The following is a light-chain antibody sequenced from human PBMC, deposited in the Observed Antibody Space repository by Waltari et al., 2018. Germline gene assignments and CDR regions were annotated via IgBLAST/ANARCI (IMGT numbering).Light chain of an antibody. J-gene: IGKJ2*01. CDR1: QSLSRY. V-gene: IGKV1-39*01. Sequence: DIQMMQSPSSLTASVGVRVTTTCRASQSLSRYLHWYQQKPGQAPKLLIYAASSLQSGVPSRFSGSGSGTDFTLTISRLQPEDFATYYCQHSFRTPYTFGQGTKVEI. CDR3: QHSFRTPYT. CDR2: AAS.